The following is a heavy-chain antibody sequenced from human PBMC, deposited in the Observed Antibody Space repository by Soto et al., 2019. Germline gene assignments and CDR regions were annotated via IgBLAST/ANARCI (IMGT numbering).Heavy chain of an antibody. Sequence: MRQARGQRLEWIGWIVVGSGNTNYAQKFQERVTITRDMSTSTAYMELSSLRSEDTAVYYCAADLGRSSGWYPSYYYGMDVWGQGTTVTVSS. J-gene: IGHJ6*02. CDR3: AADLGRSSGWYPSYYYGMDV. D-gene: IGHD6-19*01. V-gene: IGHV1-58*01. CDR2: IVVGSGNT.